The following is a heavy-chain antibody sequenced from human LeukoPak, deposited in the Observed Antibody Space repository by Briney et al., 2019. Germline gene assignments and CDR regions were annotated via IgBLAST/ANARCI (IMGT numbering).Heavy chain of an antibody. J-gene: IGHJ5*02. D-gene: IGHD2-15*01. CDR2: IYYSGST. CDR3: ARYCSGGSCYYRSEYNWFDP. CDR1: GGSISSSSYY. Sequence: SETLSLTCTVSGGSISSSSYYWSWIRQPPGKGLEWIGYIYYSGSTNYNPSLKSRVTISVDTSKNQFSLKLSSVTAADTAVYYCARYCSGGSCYYRSEYNWFDPWGQRTLVTVSS. V-gene: IGHV4-61*01.